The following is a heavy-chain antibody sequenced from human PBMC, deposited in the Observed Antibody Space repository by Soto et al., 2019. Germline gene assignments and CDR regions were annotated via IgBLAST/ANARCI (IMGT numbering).Heavy chain of an antibody. V-gene: IGHV4-31*01. CDR1: GGSISSGGYY. CDR3: ALTTGSSPDY. CDR2: IYYSGST. D-gene: IGHD6-13*01. J-gene: IGHJ4*02. Sequence: QVQLQESGPGLVKPSQTLSLTCTVSGGSISSGGYYWSWIRQHPGKGLEWIGYIYYSGSTYYNPSLQXPVAIXXDTSKNQFSLKLSSVTAADTAVYYCALTTGSSPDYWGQGTLVTVSS.